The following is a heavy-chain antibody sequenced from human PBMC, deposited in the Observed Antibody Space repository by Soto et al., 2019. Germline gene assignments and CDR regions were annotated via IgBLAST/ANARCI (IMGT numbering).Heavy chain of an antibody. D-gene: IGHD2-15*01. J-gene: IGHJ4*02. CDR1: GGSFSGYY. V-gene: IGHV4-34*01. Sequence: ETLSLTCAVYGGSFSGYYWSWIRQPPGKGLEWIGEINHSGSTNYNPSLKSRVTISVDTSKNQFSLKLSSVTPADTAVYYCARGMPRIVVVVAATMNFDYWGQGTLVTVSS. CDR2: INHSGST. CDR3: ARGMPRIVVVVAATMNFDY.